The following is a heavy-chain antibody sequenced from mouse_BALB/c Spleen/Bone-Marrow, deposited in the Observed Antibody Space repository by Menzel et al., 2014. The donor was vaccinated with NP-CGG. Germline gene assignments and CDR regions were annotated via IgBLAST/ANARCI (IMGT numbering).Heavy chain of an antibody. V-gene: IGHV1-53*01. CDR3: SLLGDY. J-gene: IGHJ2*01. CDR2: INHYNGGT. Sequence: QVQLQQSGAELVKPGASVKLSCKASGYTFTRYYMYWVKQMPGQGLEWIGGINHYNGGTHFNEKFKSKATLTVDKSSSTAYMQLNSLTSEDSAVYYCSLLGDYWGQGTTLTVSP. D-gene: IGHD1-1*01. CDR1: GYTFTRYY.